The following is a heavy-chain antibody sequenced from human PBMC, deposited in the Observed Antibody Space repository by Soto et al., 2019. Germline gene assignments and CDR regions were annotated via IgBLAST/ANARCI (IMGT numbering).Heavy chain of an antibody. CDR1: GFTFSSCA. D-gene: IGHD6-13*01. J-gene: IGHJ6*02. CDR3: ARDSPKSIAAARLNYYYYGMDV. V-gene: IGHV3-30-3*01. CDR2: ISYDGSNK. Sequence: GGSLRLSCAASGFTFSSCAMHWVRQAPGKGLEWVAVISYDGSNKYYADSVKGRFTISRDNSKNTLYLQMNSLRAEDTAVYYCARDSPKSIAAARLNYYYYGMDVWGQGTTVTVSS.